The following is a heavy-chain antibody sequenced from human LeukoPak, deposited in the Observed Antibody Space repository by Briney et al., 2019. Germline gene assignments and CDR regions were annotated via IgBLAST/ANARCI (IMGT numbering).Heavy chain of an antibody. CDR1: GYTFTSYG. D-gene: IGHD2-2*01. CDR2: ISAYNGNT. V-gene: IGHV1-18*01. CDR3: ARSLGCSSTTCLWFFDS. Sequence: ASVKVSCKASGYTFTSYGISWVRQAPGQGLEWMGWISAYNGNTNYAQKLQGRVTMTTDTSTSTAYMELRSLRSDDTAVYYCARSLGCSSTTCLWFFDSWGQGTLVTVSS. J-gene: IGHJ4*02.